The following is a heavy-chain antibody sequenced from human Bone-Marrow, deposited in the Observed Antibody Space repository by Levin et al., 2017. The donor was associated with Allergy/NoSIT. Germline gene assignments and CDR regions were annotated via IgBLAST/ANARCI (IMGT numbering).Heavy chain of an antibody. CDR2: INPNNGVT. J-gene: IGHJ1*01. CDR1: GYTFTGYF. Sequence: GESLKISCKASGYTFTGYFLHWVRHVHGQGLEWMGRINPNNGVTHFARKFQDRVTMTTDMSTAYLEVISLRSDDTAVYYCARDRNYFDNAGDLTDFYHWGQGTLVTVS. V-gene: IGHV1-2*06. D-gene: IGHD2-21*01. CDR3: ARDRNYFDNAGDLTDFYH.